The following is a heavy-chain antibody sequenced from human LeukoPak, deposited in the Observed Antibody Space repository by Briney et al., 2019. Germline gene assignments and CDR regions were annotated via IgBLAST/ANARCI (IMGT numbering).Heavy chain of an antibody. CDR3: ARLSLLTTYYYMDV. J-gene: IGHJ6*03. D-gene: IGHD4/OR15-4a*01. Sequence: SETLSLTCTVSGGSISSYYWSWIRQPPGKGLEWIGYIYYSGSTNYNPSLKSRVTISVDTSKNQFSLKLSSVTAADTAVYYCARLSLLTTYYYMDVWGKGTTVTVPS. CDR1: GGSISSYY. V-gene: IGHV4-59*01. CDR2: IYYSGST.